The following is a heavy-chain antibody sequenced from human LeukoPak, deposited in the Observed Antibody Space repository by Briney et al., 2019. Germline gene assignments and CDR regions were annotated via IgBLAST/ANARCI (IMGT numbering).Heavy chain of an antibody. CDR3: ARTGPIAAGVVMRNWFDP. D-gene: IGHD6-13*01. V-gene: IGHV1-69*04. J-gene: IGHJ5*02. Sequence: GSSVKVSCKASGGTFSSYAISWVRQAPGQGLEWMGRIIPILGIANYAQKFQGRVTITADKSTSTAYMELSSLRSEDTAVYYCARTGPIAAGVVMRNWFDPWGQGTLVTVSS. CDR2: IIPILGIA. CDR1: GGTFSSYA.